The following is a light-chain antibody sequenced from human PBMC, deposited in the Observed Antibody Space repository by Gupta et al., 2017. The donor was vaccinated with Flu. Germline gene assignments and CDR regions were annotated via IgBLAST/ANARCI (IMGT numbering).Light chain of an antibody. V-gene: IGLV2-23*01. CDR3: RSYAGRYTVI. J-gene: IGLJ2*01. CDR2: EGT. CDR1: SSDIGNYVF. Sequence: QSDLTQPVSVSASPGQSSTISCTGTSSDIGNYVFVSWYQRHPGKAPKRMIYEGTKRPSGVSSRFSGSKSGNTASLTISGLQAEDEADYYCRSYAGRYTVIFGGGTKLTVL.